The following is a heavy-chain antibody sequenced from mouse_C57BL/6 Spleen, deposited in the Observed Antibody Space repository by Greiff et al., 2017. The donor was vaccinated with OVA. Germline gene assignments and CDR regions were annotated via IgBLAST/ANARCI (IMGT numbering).Heavy chain of an antibody. Sequence: EVKLMESGAELVRPGASVKLSCTASGFNIKDDYMHWVKQRPEQGLEWIGWIDPENGDTEYASKFQGKATITADTSSNTAYLQLSSLTSEDTAVHYCTTRYGSSYAMDYWGQGTSVTVSS. CDR2: IDPENGDT. J-gene: IGHJ4*01. CDR3: TTRYGSSYAMDY. CDR1: GFNIKDDY. D-gene: IGHD1-1*01. V-gene: IGHV14-4*01.